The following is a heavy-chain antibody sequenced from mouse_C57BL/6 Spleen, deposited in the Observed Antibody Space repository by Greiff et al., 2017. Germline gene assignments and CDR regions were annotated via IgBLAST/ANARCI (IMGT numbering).Heavy chain of an antibody. V-gene: IGHV1-80*01. Sequence: QVQLQQSGAELVKPGASVKISCKASGYAFSSYWMNWVKQRPGKGLEWIGQIYPGDGDTNYNGKFKGKATLTADKSSSTAYMQLSSLTSEDSAVYFCARARGTYYDYDNCDYWGQGTTLTVSS. CDR2: IYPGDGDT. J-gene: IGHJ2*01. CDR1: GYAFSSYW. CDR3: ARARGTYYDYDNCDY. D-gene: IGHD2-4*01.